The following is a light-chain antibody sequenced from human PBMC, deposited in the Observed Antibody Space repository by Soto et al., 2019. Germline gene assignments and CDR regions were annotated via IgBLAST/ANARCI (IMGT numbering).Light chain of an antibody. Sequence: IQMTQSPSSLSASVGDRVTITCRASQAIRNDLGWYQQNPGKAPKLLIHSASLLQDGVPPRFSGGGSGTDFTLTIDSLQPEDFATYYCLQDYIYPYTFGQGTKVDI. V-gene: IGKV1-6*01. J-gene: IGKJ2*01. CDR3: LQDYIYPYT. CDR1: QAIRND. CDR2: SAS.